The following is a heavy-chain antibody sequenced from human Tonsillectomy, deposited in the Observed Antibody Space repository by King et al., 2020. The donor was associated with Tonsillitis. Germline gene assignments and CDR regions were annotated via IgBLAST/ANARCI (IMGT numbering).Heavy chain of an antibody. V-gene: IGHV4-31*03. D-gene: IGHD5-24*01. Sequence: QLQESGPGLVKPSQTLALTCTVSGGSISSGGFYWTWIRQHPGKGLECIGYIYHSGSTYYNPSLRSRITISVDTSKNQFSLNLSSVTAADTAVYYCASLEGDGYLNAFDLWGQGTMVTVSS. CDR1: GGSISSGGFY. CDR3: ASLEGDGYLNAFDL. CDR2: IYHSGST. J-gene: IGHJ3*01.